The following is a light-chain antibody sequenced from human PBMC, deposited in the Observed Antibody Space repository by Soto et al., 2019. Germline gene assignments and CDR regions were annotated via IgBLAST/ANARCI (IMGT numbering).Light chain of an antibody. Sequence: DIQMTQSPSTLSASVGDRVTITCRASQSVRSWLAWYQQRPGKAPKVLISKASNLENGVPSRFSGSRSGTEFTLTITSLQPDDFATYYCQQYNSYWTFGQGTKVDIK. CDR1: QSVRSW. CDR2: KAS. V-gene: IGKV1-5*03. CDR3: QQYNSYWT. J-gene: IGKJ1*01.